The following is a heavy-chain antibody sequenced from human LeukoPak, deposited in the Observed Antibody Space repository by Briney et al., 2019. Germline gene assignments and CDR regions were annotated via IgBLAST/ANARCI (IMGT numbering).Heavy chain of an antibody. J-gene: IGHJ3*01. Sequence: ASVKVSCKASGYTFTSYYMHWVRQAPGQGLEWMGIINPSGGSTSYAQKFQGRVTMTRDTSISTAYMELSRLRSDDTAVYYCARGADYDFWSGYYLGGSWGQGTMVTVSS. CDR3: ARGADYDFWSGYYLGGS. CDR2: INPSGGST. CDR1: GYTFTSYY. D-gene: IGHD3-3*01. V-gene: IGHV1-46*01.